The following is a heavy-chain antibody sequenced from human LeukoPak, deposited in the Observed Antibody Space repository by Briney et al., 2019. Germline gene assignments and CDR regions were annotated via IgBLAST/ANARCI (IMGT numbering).Heavy chain of an antibody. Sequence: SGTLSLTCTVSGGSISSYYWSWIRQPPGKGLEWIGYIYTSGSTNYNPSLKSRVTISVDTSKNQFSLKLSSVTAADTAVYYCARRGDGYNYNWFDPWGQGTLVTVSS. CDR3: ARRGDGYNYNWFDP. CDR2: IYTSGST. D-gene: IGHD5-24*01. CDR1: GGSISSYY. J-gene: IGHJ5*02. V-gene: IGHV4-4*09.